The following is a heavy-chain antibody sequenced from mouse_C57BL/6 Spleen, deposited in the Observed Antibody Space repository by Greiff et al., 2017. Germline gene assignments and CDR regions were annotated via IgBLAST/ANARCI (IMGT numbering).Heavy chain of an antibody. CDR1: GYTFTDYE. D-gene: IGHD2-3*01. CDR2: IDPETGGT. Sequence: QVQLQQSGAELVRPGASVTLSCKASGYTFTDYEMHWVKQTPVHGLEWIGAIDPETGGTAYNQKFKGKGILTADKSSSTAYMELRSLTSEDSAVYYCTRRASYDGYDDRFDYWGQGTTLTVSS. V-gene: IGHV1-15*01. J-gene: IGHJ2*01. CDR3: TRRASYDGYDDRFDY.